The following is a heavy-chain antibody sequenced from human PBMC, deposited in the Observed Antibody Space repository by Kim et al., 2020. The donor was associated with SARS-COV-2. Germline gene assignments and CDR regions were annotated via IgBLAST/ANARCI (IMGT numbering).Heavy chain of an antibody. CDR2: ISAYNGNT. CDR3: ARVWALWDGSLEFDP. D-gene: IGHD1-1*01. J-gene: IGHJ5*02. V-gene: IGHV1-18*04. CDR1: GYTFTSYG. Sequence: ASVKVSCKASGYTFTSYGISWVRQAPGQGLEWMGWISAYNGNTNYAQKLQGRVTMTTDTSTSTAYMELRSLRSDDTAVYYCARVWALWDGSLEFDPWGQGTLVTVSS.